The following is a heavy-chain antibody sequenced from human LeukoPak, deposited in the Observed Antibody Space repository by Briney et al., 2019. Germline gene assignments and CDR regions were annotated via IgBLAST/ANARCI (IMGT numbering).Heavy chain of an antibody. J-gene: IGHJ5*02. V-gene: IGHV4-4*07. D-gene: IGHD3-10*01. CDR2: IYSSGST. CDR1: GGYTGSHY. CDR3: ARVRGRGYNWFDP. Sequence: SETLSLTCTVSGGYTGSHYWSWIRQPAGKGLEWIGRIYSSGSTNYNPSLKSRVTMSVDTSKNQFSLKLNSVTAADTAVYYCARVRGRGYNWFDPWGQGTLVTVSS.